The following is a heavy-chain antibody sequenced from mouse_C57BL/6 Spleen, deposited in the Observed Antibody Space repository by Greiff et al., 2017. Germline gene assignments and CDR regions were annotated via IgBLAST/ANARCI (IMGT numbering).Heavy chain of an antibody. V-gene: IGHV14-4*01. CDR2: IDPENGDT. CDR1: GFNIKDDY. D-gene: IGHD2-3*01. CDR3: TTGGGYSTWFAY. J-gene: IGHJ3*01. Sequence: EVQLQESGAELVRPGASVKLSCTASGFNIKDDYMHWVKQRPEQGLEWIGWIDPENGDTEYASKFQGKATITADTSSNTAYLQLSSLTSEDTAVYYCTTGGGYSTWFAYWGQGTLVTVSA.